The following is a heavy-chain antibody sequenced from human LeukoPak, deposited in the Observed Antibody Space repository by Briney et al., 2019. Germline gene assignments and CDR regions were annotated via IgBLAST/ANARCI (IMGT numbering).Heavy chain of an antibody. CDR1: EFSVGSNY. CDR2: IYSGGST. V-gene: IGHV3-66*04. J-gene: IGHJ6*03. CDR3: ARPVVAAHPSSSYYMDV. D-gene: IGHD6-6*01. Sequence: GGSLRLSCAASEFSVGSNYMTWVRQAPGKGLEWVSLIYSGGSTYYADSVKGRFTISRDNSKNTLYLQMNSLRAEDTAVYYCARPVVAAHPSSSYYMDVGGKGPTVTVPS.